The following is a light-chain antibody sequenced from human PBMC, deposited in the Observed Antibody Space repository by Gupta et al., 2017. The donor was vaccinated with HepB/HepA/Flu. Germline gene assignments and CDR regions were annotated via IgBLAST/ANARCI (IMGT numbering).Light chain of an antibody. V-gene: IGLV2-14*03. CDR3: SSYTSSSTPYV. CDR1: SSDVGGYNY. J-gene: IGLJ1*01. Sequence: QSAPPNPPSVSASPAQPITISCTGTSSDVGGYNYVSWYQQHPGKAPKLMIYDVSNRPSGVSNRFSGSKSGNTDSLTISGLQAEDEADYYCSSYTSSSTPYVFGTGTKVTVL. CDR2: DVS.